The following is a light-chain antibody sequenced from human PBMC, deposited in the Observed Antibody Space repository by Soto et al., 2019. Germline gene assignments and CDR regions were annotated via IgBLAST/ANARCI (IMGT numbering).Light chain of an antibody. Sequence: EIVLTQSPATLSLSPGERVTLSCRASQSVSSYLGWYQQQPGQAHRLLMYDAFNRATGIPARLSGSGSGTDVTLPSSILEPEDFAVYYCQQRTNWPWTFGQGTKVEIK. CDR1: QSVSSY. CDR2: DAF. J-gene: IGKJ1*01. V-gene: IGKV3-11*01. CDR3: QQRTNWPWT.